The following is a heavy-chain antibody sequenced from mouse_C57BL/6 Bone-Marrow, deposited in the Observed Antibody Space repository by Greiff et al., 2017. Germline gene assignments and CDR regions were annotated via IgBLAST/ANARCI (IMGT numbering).Heavy chain of an antibody. V-gene: IGHV1-72*01. CDR1: GYTFTSYW. CDR2: IDPNSGGT. Sequence: VQLQQPGAELVTPGASVKLSCTASGYTFTSYWMHWVQQRPGRGLEWIGRIDPNSGGTKYTEKFKSKATLTVDKLSNTTYMQLSSLTTEDSAVYYGAGGTSESTFDYWGQGTTLTVSS. CDR3: AGGTSESTFDY. D-gene: IGHD3-1*01. J-gene: IGHJ2*01.